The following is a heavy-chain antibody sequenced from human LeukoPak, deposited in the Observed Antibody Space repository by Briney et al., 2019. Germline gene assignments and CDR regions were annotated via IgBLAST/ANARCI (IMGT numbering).Heavy chain of an antibody. Sequence: AGGSLRLSCAASGFTFSSYEMNWVRQAPGKGLEWVSYISSSGSTIYYADSVKGRFTISRDNAKNSLYLQMNSLRAEDTAVYYCARSVSWFGEVPADYWGQGTLVTVSS. CDR3: ARSVSWFGEVPADY. J-gene: IGHJ4*02. V-gene: IGHV3-48*03. CDR1: GFTFSSYE. CDR2: ISSSGSTI. D-gene: IGHD3-10*01.